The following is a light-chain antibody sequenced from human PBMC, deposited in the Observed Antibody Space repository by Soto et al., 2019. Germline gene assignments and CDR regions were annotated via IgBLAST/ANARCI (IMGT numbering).Light chain of an antibody. CDR2: RNN. J-gene: IGLJ2*01. V-gene: IGLV1-47*01. CDR1: SSNIGSNY. CDR3: TAWDDTLRGPL. Sequence: QPVLTQPPSASGTPGQRVTISCSGSSSNIGSNYVCWYQQLPGTAPKLLIYRNNQRPSGVPDRFSGSKSGPSASLAISGVRSEDEADYYCTAWDDTLRGPLFGGGTKLTVL.